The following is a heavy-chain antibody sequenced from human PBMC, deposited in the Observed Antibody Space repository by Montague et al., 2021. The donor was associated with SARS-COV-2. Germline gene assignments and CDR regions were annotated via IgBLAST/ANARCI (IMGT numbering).Heavy chain of an antibody. Sequence: SETLSLTCNVSGASINDYYWNWLRQSPGKRLEWIGYVYTAVRTSYNPSLKGRVTISLDTSKNQISLKLTSMTAADAAVYFCARRAAGGLFYFVYWGLGTLVSVSS. J-gene: IGHJ4*02. D-gene: IGHD6-13*01. CDR1: GASINDYY. CDR3: ARRAAGGLFYFVY. CDR2: VYTAVRT. V-gene: IGHV4-59*01.